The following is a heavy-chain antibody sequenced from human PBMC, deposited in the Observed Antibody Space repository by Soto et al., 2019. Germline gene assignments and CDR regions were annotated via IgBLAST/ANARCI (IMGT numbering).Heavy chain of an antibody. CDR1: GFTFSSYA. J-gene: IGHJ4*02. D-gene: IGHD3-3*01. CDR2: ISGSGGST. Sequence: GGSLRLSCAASGFTFSSYAMSWVRQAPGKGLEWVSAISGSGGSTYYADSVKGRFTISRDNSKNTLYLQMNSLRAEDTAVYYCASRSPYYDFWSHFDYWGQGTLVTVSS. CDR3: ASRSPYYDFWSHFDY. V-gene: IGHV3-23*01.